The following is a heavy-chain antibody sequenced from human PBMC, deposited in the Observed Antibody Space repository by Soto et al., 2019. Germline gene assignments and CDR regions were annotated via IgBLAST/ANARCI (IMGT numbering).Heavy chain of an antibody. CDR2: IFSNDEK. CDR3: ARIRGIGAAGTVDY. Sequence: QVTLKESGPVLVKPTETLTLTCTVSGFSLSTARMGVSWIRQPPGKALEWLAHIFSNDEKYYSTSLKSRLTISKDTSKSQVVLTMTTMDPVDTATYYCARIRGIGAAGTVDYWGQGTLVTVSS. J-gene: IGHJ4*02. CDR1: GFSLSTARMG. D-gene: IGHD6-13*01. V-gene: IGHV2-26*01.